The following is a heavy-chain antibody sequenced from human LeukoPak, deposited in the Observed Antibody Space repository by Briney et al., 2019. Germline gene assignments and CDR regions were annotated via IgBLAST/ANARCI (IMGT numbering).Heavy chain of an antibody. J-gene: IGHJ5*02. CDR3: ARGFGGDL. Sequence: GASVKVSCKASGYTFTAYYLHWVRQAPGQGLEWMGWINPNSGGTNYAQSFQGRVSMTRDTSSSTAYMELSRLTSDDTALYYCARGFGGDLWGQGTLVTVSS. D-gene: IGHD4-23*01. V-gene: IGHV1-2*02. CDR2: INPNSGGT. CDR1: GYTFTAYY.